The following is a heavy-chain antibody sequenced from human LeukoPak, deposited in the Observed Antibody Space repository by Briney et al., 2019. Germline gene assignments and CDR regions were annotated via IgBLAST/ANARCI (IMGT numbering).Heavy chain of an antibody. Sequence: PSETLSLTCTVSGGSISSFYWNWIRQPPGKGLEWIGYIHYSGSTNYSPSLKSRVTISVDMSKNQFSLKLSSVTAADTAVYYCARGLYYGSGSYYNWFDPWGQGTLVTVSP. CDR2: IHYSGST. CDR1: GGSISSFY. D-gene: IGHD3-10*01. J-gene: IGHJ5*02. CDR3: ARGLYYGSGSYYNWFDP. V-gene: IGHV4-59*01.